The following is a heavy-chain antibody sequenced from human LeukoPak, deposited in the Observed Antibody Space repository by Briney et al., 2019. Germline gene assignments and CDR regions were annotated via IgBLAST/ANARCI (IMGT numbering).Heavy chain of an antibody. Sequence: PGGSLRLSCAASGFTFSSYGMHWVRQAPGKGLEWVAVIWYDGSNKYYADSVKGRFTISRDNSKNTLYLQMNSLRAEDTAVYYCAREDLSGSYFGPLGYWGQGTLVTVSS. CDR3: AREDLSGSYFGPLGY. J-gene: IGHJ4*02. D-gene: IGHD1-26*01. CDR1: GFTFSSYG. CDR2: IWYDGSNK. V-gene: IGHV3-33*01.